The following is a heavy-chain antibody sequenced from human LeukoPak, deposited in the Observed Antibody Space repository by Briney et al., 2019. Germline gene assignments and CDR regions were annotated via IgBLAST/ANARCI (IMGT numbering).Heavy chain of an antibody. V-gene: IGHV3-23*01. D-gene: IGHD1-26*01. CDR1: GFTFSSYA. CDR2: LSGSGSST. J-gene: IGHJ4*02. CDR3: AKIGSYSVLGAYYFDS. Sequence: GGSLRLSCAASGFTFSSYAMSWVRQAPGKGLEWVSALSGSGSSTYYADSVKGRFTIYRDNSKSTLYLQMNSLRAEDTAVYYCAKIGSYSVLGAYYFDSWGQGTLVTVSS.